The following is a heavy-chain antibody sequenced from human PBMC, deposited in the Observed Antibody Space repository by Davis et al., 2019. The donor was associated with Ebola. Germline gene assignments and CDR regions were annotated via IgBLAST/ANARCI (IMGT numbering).Heavy chain of an antibody. CDR1: GYTFTSYD. V-gene: IGHV1-2*04. J-gene: IGHJ5*02. CDR2: MNPNSGGT. D-gene: IGHD3-10*01. CDR3: ARAGYYYGSGSYLAGFDP. Sequence: AASVKVSCKASGYTFTSYDINWVRQATGQGLEWMGWMNPNSGGTNYAQKFQGWVTMTRDTSISTAYMELSRLRSDDTAVYYCARAGYYYGSGSYLAGFDPWGQGTLVTVSS.